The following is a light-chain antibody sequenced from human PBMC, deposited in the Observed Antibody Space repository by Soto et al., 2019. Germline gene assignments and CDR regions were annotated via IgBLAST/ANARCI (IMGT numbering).Light chain of an antibody. CDR2: GNR. Sequence: QSVLTQPRSVSGAPGQGVTISGTGSSSNIEAGYDVHWYQQLPGTAPKVLIYGNRNRPFGVPDRFSGSRSPTSASLAITGLQPEDERDYYCHSYDNSLSGSRVFGGGTKLTVL. V-gene: IGLV1-40*01. J-gene: IGLJ3*02. CDR3: HSYDNSLSGSRV. CDR1: SSNIEAGYD.